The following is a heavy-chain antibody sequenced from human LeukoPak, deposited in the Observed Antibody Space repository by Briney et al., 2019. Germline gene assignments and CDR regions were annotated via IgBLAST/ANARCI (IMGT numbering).Heavy chain of an antibody. CDR3: ARVLGELFFWFDP. V-gene: IGHV1-69*06. CDR1: GGTFSSYA. CDR2: IIPIFGTA. D-gene: IGHD3-10*01. Sequence: GASVKVSCKASGGTFSSYAISWVRQAPGQGLEWMGGIIPIFGTANYAQKFQGRVTITADKSTSTAYMELSSLRSEDTAVYYCARVLGELFFWFDPWGQGTLVTVSS. J-gene: IGHJ5*02.